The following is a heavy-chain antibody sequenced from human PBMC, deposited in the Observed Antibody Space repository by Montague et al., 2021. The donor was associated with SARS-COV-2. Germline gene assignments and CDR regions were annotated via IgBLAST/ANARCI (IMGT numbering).Heavy chain of an antibody. CDR1: GFTFSSYA. V-gene: IGHV3-30*04. CDR3: ARDRSWLILGGLDY. Sequence: SLRLSFSASGFTFSSYAMHWVRQAPGKGLEWVAVISDDGSKKYYVDSVKGRFTISRDNSKNTLYLQMNSLRTEDTAVYYCARDRSWLILGGLDYWGQGTPVTVSS. CDR2: ISDDGSKK. D-gene: IGHD6-19*01. J-gene: IGHJ4*02.